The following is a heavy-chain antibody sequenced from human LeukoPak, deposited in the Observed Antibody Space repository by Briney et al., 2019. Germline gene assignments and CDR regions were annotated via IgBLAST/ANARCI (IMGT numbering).Heavy chain of an antibody. CDR1: GYTFTSYD. D-gene: IGHD6-13*01. J-gene: IGHJ4*02. CDR3: AIRYSSSWYVFSNKFDY. CDR2: MNPNSGNT. Sequence: GASVKVSCKASGYTFTSYDINWVRQATGQGLEWMGWMNPNSGNTGYAQKFQGRVTMTRNTSISTAYMELSSLRSEDTAVYYCAIRYSSSWYVFSNKFDYWGQGTLSPSPQ. V-gene: IGHV1-8*01.